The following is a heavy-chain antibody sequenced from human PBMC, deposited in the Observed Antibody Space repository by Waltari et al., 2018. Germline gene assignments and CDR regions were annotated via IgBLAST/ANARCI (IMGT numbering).Heavy chain of an antibody. CDR1: GFTFSSYA. CDR2: IGGSGGRT. Sequence: EVQLLESGGGLVQPGGSLRLSCAASGFTFSSYAMSWVRQAPGKGVGWGSAIGGSGGRTYYADSVKGRFTISRDNSKNTLYLQMNSLRAEDTAVYYCAKGYDFWSDYSDYWGQGTLVTVSS. V-gene: IGHV3-23*01. J-gene: IGHJ4*02. D-gene: IGHD3-3*01. CDR3: AKGYDFWSDYSDY.